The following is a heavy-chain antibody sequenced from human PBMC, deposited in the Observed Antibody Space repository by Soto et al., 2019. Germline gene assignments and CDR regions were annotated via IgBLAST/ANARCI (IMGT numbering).Heavy chain of an antibody. J-gene: IGHJ6*03. Sequence: ASVKVSCKVSGYTLTELSMHWVRQAPGKGLEWMGGFDPEDGDTIYAQKFQGRVTMTEDTSANTAYMELSSLRSEDTAVYYCARGLHTFYYYYMDVWGKGPAVTVSS. D-gene: IGHD3-10*01. CDR2: FDPEDGDT. V-gene: IGHV1-24*01. CDR3: ARGLHTFYYYYMDV. CDR1: GYTLTELS.